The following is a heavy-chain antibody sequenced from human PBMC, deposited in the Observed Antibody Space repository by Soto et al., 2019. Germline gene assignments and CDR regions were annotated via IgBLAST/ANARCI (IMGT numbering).Heavy chain of an antibody. CDR2: ISSRSSYI. Sequence: GGSLRLSCAASGFTFSSYRMNWVRQAPWKGLEWVSSISSRSSYIYYAYSVKGRFTISSDNAKNTLYLQMNSLRAEDTAVYYCAKDQSAGFDYWGQGTLVTVSS. J-gene: IGHJ4*02. D-gene: IGHD3-10*01. V-gene: IGHV3-21*04. CDR3: AKDQSAGFDY. CDR1: GFTFSSYR.